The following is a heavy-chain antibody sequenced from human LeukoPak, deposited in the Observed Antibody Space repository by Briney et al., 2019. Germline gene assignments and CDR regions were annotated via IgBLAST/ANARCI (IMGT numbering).Heavy chain of an antibody. V-gene: IGHV1-58*01. CDR1: GFTSTNFA. Sequence: ASVTVSCKASGFTSTNFAVQWVRQARGQRLEWIGWIIVGSGATKCAQDFQERVTITRDLSTSTLYMELRSLTSEDTAVYYCAADLSNPRMGASYLDSWGQGTLVTVSS. J-gene: IGHJ4*02. D-gene: IGHD3-16*01. CDR2: IIVGSGAT. CDR3: AADLSNPRMGASYLDS.